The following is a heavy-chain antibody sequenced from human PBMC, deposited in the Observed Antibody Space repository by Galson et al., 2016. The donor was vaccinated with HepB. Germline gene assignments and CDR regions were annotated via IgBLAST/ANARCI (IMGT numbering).Heavy chain of an antibody. V-gene: IGHV3-30*03. Sequence: SLRLSCAASGFTFGDYGMHWVRQAPGKGPEWVGVVSFNGKVQYYADSVKGRFTISRDQAKNTLYMQMNSLRAEDTAVYYCARDSDTSGLHWYFDLWGRGTLVTVSS. CDR2: VSFNGKVQ. D-gene: IGHD3-22*01. CDR3: ARDSDTSGLHWYFDL. CDR1: GFTFGDYG. J-gene: IGHJ2*01.